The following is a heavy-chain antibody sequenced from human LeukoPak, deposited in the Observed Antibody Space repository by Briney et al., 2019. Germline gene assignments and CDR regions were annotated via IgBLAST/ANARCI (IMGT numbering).Heavy chain of an antibody. CDR3: ARENVLAVAAKNYYYGMDV. Sequence: PGGSLRLSCAASGFTVSSYDIPWVRQPAGKGLEWVSTVGSAGDTYYIDSVKGRFTISRDNAKNSVFLQMNSLRGGDTAVYYCARENVLAVAAKNYYYGMDVWGQGTTVTVSS. CDR2: VGSAGDT. CDR1: GFTVSSYD. J-gene: IGHJ6*02. V-gene: IGHV3-13*01. D-gene: IGHD6-19*01.